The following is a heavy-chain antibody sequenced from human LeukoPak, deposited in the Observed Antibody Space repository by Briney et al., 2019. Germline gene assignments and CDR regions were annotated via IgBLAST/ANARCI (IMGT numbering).Heavy chain of an antibody. CDR3: AREGRTGTTNPDDAFDI. Sequence: ASVKVSCKASGYTFTSYGISWVRQAPGQGLEWMGWISAYNGNTNYAQKLQGRVTMTTDTSTSTAYMELRSLRSDDTAVYYCAREGRTGTTNPDDAFDIWGQGTMVTVSS. J-gene: IGHJ3*02. V-gene: IGHV1-18*01. CDR2: ISAYNGNT. CDR1: GYTFTSYG. D-gene: IGHD1-1*01.